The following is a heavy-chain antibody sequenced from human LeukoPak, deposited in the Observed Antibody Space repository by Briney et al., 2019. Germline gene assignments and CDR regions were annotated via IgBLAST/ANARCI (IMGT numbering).Heavy chain of an antibody. CDR2: TVYRSKWYY. Sequence: SQTLSLTCAISGXSVSSNSSAWNWIRQSPSRGLEWLGRTVYRSKWYYDYAVSVQSRITINADTSKNQFSLHLNSATPEDTAVYYCARSTALVGDDWVDPWGQGTLVTVSS. CDR1: GXSVSSNSSA. D-gene: IGHD2-21*01. J-gene: IGHJ5*02. CDR3: ARSTALVGDDWVDP. V-gene: IGHV6-1*01.